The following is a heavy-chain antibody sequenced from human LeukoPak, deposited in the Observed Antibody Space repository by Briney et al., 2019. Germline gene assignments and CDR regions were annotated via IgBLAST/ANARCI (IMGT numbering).Heavy chain of an antibody. Sequence: GGSLRLSCAVSGFTFSNYVMNWVRQAPGKGLEWVSTISGSGGATYYADSAKGRFTISRDNSKNTLYLQMNSLRVEDTAVYYCARRSTSGSYWGDFDYWGQGTLVTVSS. J-gene: IGHJ4*02. CDR3: ARRSTSGSYWGDFDY. D-gene: IGHD1-26*01. CDR2: ISGSGGAT. V-gene: IGHV3-23*01. CDR1: GFTFSNYV.